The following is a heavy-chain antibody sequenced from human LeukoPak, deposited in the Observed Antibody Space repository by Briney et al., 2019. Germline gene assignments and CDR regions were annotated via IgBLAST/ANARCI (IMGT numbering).Heavy chain of an antibody. D-gene: IGHD4/OR15-4a*01. V-gene: IGHV4-59*08. J-gene: IGHJ2*01. CDR1: GDSISSYF. CDR2: INYSGST. CDR3: ARRALDNWYFDV. Sequence: NPSETLSLTCTVSGDSISSYFWSWMRQPPGKGLEWIAYINYSGSTNSNPSLKSRVTISVDTSKDEFSLRLGSVTAADTAVYYCARRALDNWYFDVWGRGTLLTVSS.